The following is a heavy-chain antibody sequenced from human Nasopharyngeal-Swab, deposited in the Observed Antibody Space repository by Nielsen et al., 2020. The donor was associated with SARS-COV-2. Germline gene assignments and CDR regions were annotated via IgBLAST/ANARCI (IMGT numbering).Heavy chain of an antibody. V-gene: IGHV3-30*18. CDR3: AKERPYYDILTGYYSDAFDI. CDR2: ISYDGSNK. Sequence: VRQAPGEGLEWVAVISYDGSNKYYADSVKGRFTISRDNSKNTLYLQMNSLRAEDTAVYYCAKERPYYDILTGYYSDAFDIWGQGTMVTVSS. J-gene: IGHJ3*02. D-gene: IGHD3-9*01.